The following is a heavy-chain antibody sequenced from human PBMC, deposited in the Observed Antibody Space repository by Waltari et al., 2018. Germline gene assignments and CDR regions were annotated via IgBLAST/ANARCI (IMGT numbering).Heavy chain of an antibody. Sequence: QVQLQESGPRLVKPSQTLSLTCTVSGVSISSGTYYWSWLRQSAGTGQEWIGRIYSSGTTKYNPSLKSRVAISIDRSKNQFFVRLTAATAADSAIYYCVRDWGGDDSGSVWGRGAPVTVSS. CDR1: GVSISSGTYY. J-gene: IGHJ4*02. V-gene: IGHV4-61*02. CDR2: IYSSGTT. CDR3: VRDWGGDDSGSV. D-gene: IGHD3-10*01.